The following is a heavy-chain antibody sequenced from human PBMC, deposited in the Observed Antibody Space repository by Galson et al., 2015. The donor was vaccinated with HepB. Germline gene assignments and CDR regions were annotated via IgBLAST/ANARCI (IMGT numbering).Heavy chain of an antibody. Sequence: SLRLSCAASGFTFSSYAMSWVRQAPGKGLEWASAISGSGGSTYYADSVKGRFTISRDNSKNTLYLQMNSLRAEDTAVYYCAKDLEVEVGITMVYWGQGTLVTVSS. CDR2: ISGSGGST. CDR3: AKDLEVEVGITMVY. D-gene: IGHD3-10*01. J-gene: IGHJ4*02. V-gene: IGHV3-23*01. CDR1: GFTFSSYA.